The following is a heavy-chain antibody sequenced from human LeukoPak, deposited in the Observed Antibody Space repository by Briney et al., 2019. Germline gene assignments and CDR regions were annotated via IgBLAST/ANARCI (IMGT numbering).Heavy chain of an antibody. J-gene: IGHJ4*02. CDR1: SGCISNYYW. V-gene: IGHV4-4*02. D-gene: IGHD1-26*01. CDR2: VSLAGQT. CDR3: TRDSGAFCPFCY. Sequence: SGTLSLTCDGSSGCISNYYWARLGRQPPGQGLEWIGEVSLAGQTNYNPSLNGRVTMSLDESSNQLSLKLTSMTAADTAIYYYTRDSGAFCPFCYWGQGTLVIVSS.